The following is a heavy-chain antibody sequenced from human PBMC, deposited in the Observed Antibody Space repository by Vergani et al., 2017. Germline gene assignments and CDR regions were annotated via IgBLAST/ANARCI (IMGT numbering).Heavy chain of an antibody. J-gene: IGHJ5*02. Sequence: QVQLVQSGAEVKKPGASVKVSCQASGYTFTSYYIHWVRQAPGQGLEWMGIINPSGGSTNYAQKFQGRVTMTRDTSTSKVFMELSSLRSEDTAVYYCARGCGRTSCYKRGEDWFDPWGQGTLVTVSS. CDR1: GYTFTSYY. V-gene: IGHV1-46*01. D-gene: IGHD2-2*02. CDR3: ARGCGRTSCYKRGEDWFDP. CDR2: INPSGGST.